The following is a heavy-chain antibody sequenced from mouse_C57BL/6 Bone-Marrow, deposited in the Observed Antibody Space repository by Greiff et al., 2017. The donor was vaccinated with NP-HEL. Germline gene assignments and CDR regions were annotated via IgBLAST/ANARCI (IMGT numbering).Heavy chain of an antibody. CDR3: ARRSLNYAMDY. CDR2: IYPGSGNT. CDR1: GYTFTDYY. J-gene: IGHJ4*01. V-gene: IGHV1-76*01. Sequence: QVQLKESGAELVRPGASVKLSCKASGYTFTDYYINWVKQRPGQGLEWIARIYPGSGNTYYNEKFKGKATLTAEKSSSTAYMQLSSLTSEDSAVYCCARRSLNYAMDYWGQGTSVTVSS.